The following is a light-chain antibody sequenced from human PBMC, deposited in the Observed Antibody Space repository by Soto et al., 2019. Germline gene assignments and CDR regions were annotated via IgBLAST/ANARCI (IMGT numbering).Light chain of an antibody. CDR1: QGISNY. J-gene: IGKJ4*01. CDR2: AAS. CDR3: QRYNRAPRP. Sequence: DIQMIQSPSSLSASVGDRVTITCRASQGISNYLAWYQQKPGKVPKLLIYAASTVQSGFPSRFSGSGSGTGFTLTISSLQPENVATYYGQRYNRAPRPFGGGTKVEIK. V-gene: IGKV1-27*01.